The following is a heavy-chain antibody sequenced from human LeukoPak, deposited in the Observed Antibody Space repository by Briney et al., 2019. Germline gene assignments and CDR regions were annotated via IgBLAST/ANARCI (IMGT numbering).Heavy chain of an antibody. CDR2: IYYSGST. J-gene: IGHJ4*02. V-gene: IGHV4-39*01. CDR3: ARGRKGLDY. Sequence: SETLSLTCTVSGGSISSSSYYWGWIRQPPGKGLERIGSIYYSGSTYYNPSLKSRVTISVDTSKNQFSLKLSSVTAADTAVYYCARGRKGLDYWGQGTLVTVSS. CDR1: GGSISSSSYY.